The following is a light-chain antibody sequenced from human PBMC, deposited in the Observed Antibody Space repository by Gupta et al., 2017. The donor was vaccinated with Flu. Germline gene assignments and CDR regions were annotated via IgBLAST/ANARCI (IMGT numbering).Light chain of an antibody. Sequence: VTPGEPASISCRSSQSLLHSNGYNYLIWYLQKPGQSPQLLIYLGSNRASGVPDRFSGSGSGTDFTLKISRVEAEDVGVYYCRQALQTPLTFGGGTKVEIK. CDR3: RQALQTPLT. CDR2: LGS. V-gene: IGKV2-28*01. J-gene: IGKJ4*01. CDR1: QSLLHSNGYNY.